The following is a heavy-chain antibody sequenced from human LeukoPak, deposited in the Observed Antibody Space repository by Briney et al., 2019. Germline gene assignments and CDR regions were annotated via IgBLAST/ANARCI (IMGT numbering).Heavy chain of an antibody. CDR2: ISGGGGSI. CDR3: AKVEFTLWFGESHHSPAFDY. Sequence: GGSLRLSCAASGFTFSSYAMSWVRQAPGKGLEWVSAISGGGGSIYYADSVKGRFTISRDNSKNTLYLQMNSLRAEDTAVYYCAKVEFTLWFGESHHSPAFDYWGQGTLVTVSS. CDR1: GFTFSSYA. V-gene: IGHV3-23*01. J-gene: IGHJ4*02. D-gene: IGHD3-10*01.